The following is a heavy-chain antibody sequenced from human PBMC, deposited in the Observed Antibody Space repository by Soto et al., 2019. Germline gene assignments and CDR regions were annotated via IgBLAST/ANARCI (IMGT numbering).Heavy chain of an antibody. J-gene: IGHJ4*02. V-gene: IGHV3-7*03. D-gene: IGHD6-19*01. Sequence: GGSLRLSCAASGFIFSSYWMNWVRQAPGKGLEWVANIKQDGSEKYYVDSVEGRFTISRDNAKNSLYLQMNSLRAEDTAVYYCARAVAVDYWGQGSLVTVSS. CDR1: GFIFSSYW. CDR2: IKQDGSEK. CDR3: ARAVAVDY.